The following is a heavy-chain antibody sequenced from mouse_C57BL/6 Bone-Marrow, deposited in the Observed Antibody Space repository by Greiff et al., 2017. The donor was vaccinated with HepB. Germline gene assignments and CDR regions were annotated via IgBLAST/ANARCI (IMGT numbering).Heavy chain of an antibody. Sequence: EVMLVESGGGLVQPGGSLTLSCAASGFPFSDYYMYWVRQTPEKRLEWVAYISNGGGSTYYPDTVKGRFTISRDTAKNTLYLQMSRLKSEDTAMYYCARQGDLGYDAFDYWGQGTTLTVSS. J-gene: IGHJ2*01. CDR1: GFPFSDYY. D-gene: IGHD2-3*01. V-gene: IGHV5-12*01. CDR3: ARQGDLGYDAFDY. CDR2: ISNGGGST.